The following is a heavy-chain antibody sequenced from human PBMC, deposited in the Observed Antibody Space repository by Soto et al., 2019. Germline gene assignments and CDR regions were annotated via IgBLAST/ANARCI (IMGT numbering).Heavy chain of an antibody. CDR3: ARAVDIVYTIGWFDP. J-gene: IGHJ5*02. CDR2: IIPIFGRP. D-gene: IGHD5-12*01. Sequence: QVQLVQSGAEVKKPGSSVKVSCKASGGTFITYAISWVRQAPGQGLEWMGGIIPIFGRPNYAQQFQGRVTITADESTTTAYVELSSLRSEDTAFYDCARAVDIVYTIGWFDPLVQGTLVTVSS. V-gene: IGHV1-69*01. CDR1: GGTFITYA.